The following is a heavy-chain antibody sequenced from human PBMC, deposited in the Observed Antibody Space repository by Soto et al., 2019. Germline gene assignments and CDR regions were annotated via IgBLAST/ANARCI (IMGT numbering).Heavy chain of an antibody. CDR3: ARGSIAVAGNQWFDP. V-gene: IGHV4-31*03. D-gene: IGHD6-19*01. J-gene: IGHJ5*02. CDR2: IYYSGST. Sequence: SETLSLTCTVSGGSISSGGYYWSWIRQHPGKGLEWIGFIYYSGSTYYNPSLKSRVTISVDTSKNQFSLKLSSVTAADTAVYYCARGSIAVAGNQWFDPWGQGTLVTVSS. CDR1: GGSISSGGYY.